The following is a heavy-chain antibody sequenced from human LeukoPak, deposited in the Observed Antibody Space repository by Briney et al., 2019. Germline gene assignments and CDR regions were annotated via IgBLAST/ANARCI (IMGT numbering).Heavy chain of an antibody. CDR3: ARGSGYLYYFDY. V-gene: IGHV1-46*01. J-gene: IGHJ4*02. Sequence: ASVKVSCKASGYTFTSYDINWVRQAPGQGLEWMGIINPSGGSTSYAQKFQGRVTMTRDTSTSTVYMELSSLRSEDTAVYYCARGSGYLYYFDYWGQGTLVTVSS. D-gene: IGHD3-3*01. CDR1: GYTFTSYD. CDR2: INPSGGST.